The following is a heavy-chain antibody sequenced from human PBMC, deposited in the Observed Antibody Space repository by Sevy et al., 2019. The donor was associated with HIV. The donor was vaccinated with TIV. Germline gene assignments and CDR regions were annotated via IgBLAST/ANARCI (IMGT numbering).Heavy chain of an antibody. D-gene: IGHD6-13*01. Sequence: SETLSITCAVFGGSFSDSYWTWIRQSPGKGLEWIGEINYSGGTNYNALLRSRVTIDTSKNQFSLSLRSATAADTAIYYCARGGISGYFFDHWGQGTLVTVSS. V-gene: IGHV4-34*01. CDR1: GGSFSDSY. CDR3: ARGGISGYFFDH. CDR2: INYSGGT. J-gene: IGHJ4*02.